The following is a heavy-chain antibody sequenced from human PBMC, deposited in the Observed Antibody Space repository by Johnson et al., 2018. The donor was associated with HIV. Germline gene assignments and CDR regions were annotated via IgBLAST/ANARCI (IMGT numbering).Heavy chain of an antibody. D-gene: IGHD3-22*01. Sequence: VQLVESGGGLVKPGGSLRLSCTASGFRFSSSWMHWVRLAPGKGLVWVSRINSDGGSTAYADSVKGRFTISRENTKDTLSLQLNSLRAEDTGVYYCARGGLTYYYDSSGYPDAFDIWGQGTMVTVSS. CDR2: INSDGGST. J-gene: IGHJ3*02. V-gene: IGHV3-74*03. CDR3: ARGGLTYYYDSSGYPDAFDI. CDR1: GFRFSSSW.